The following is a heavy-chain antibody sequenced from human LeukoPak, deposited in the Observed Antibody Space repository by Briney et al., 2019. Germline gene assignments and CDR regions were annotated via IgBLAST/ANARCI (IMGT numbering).Heavy chain of an antibody. V-gene: IGHV3-48*03. Sequence: PGGSLRLSCAASGFTFSSYEMNWVRQAPGKGLEWVSFISGSGSTIYYADSVKGRFTISRDNAKNSLYLQMNSLRAEDTAIYYCAGRGCTNGLCQFDYWGQGTLVTVSS. CDR3: AGRGCTNGLCQFDY. J-gene: IGHJ4*02. CDR1: GFTFSSYE. D-gene: IGHD2-8*01. CDR2: ISGSGSTI.